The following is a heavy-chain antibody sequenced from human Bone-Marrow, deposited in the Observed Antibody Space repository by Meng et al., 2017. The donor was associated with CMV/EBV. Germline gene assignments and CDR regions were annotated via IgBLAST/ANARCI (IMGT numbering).Heavy chain of an antibody. CDR1: GGTFSSYT. CDR2: IIPILGIA. Sequence: SVKVSCKASGGTFSSYTISWVRQAPGQGLEWMGRIIPILGIANYAQKFQGRVTITADKSTSTAYMELSSLRSEDTAVYYCARALGVVVVPAAIPPYVMDVWGEGTTVTVSS. D-gene: IGHD2-2*01. CDR3: ARALGVVVVPAAIPPYVMDV. V-gene: IGHV1-69*02. J-gene: IGHJ6*02.